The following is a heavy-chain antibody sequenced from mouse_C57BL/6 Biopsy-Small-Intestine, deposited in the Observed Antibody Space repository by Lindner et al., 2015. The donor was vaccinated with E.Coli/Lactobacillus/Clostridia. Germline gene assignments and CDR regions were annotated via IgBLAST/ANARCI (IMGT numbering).Heavy chain of an antibody. CDR2: IGPENGDT. CDR3: TTLPLLRWRSSYAMDY. D-gene: IGHD1-1*01. CDR1: GYTFISYV. V-gene: IGHV14-4*01. J-gene: IGHJ4*01. Sequence: VQLQESGPELVKPGASVKMSCKASGYTFISYVMHWVKQRPEQGLEWIGWIGPENGDTEYASMFQGKATITADTSSNTAYLQLSSLTSEDTAVYYCTTLPLLRWRSSYAMDYWGQGTSVTVSS.